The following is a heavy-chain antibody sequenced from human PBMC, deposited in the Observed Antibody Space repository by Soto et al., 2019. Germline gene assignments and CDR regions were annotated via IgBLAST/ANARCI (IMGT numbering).Heavy chain of an antibody. CDR1: GDSVSSNSAA. Sequence: SQTLSLTCAISGDSVSSNSAAWNWIRQSPSRGLEWLGRTYYRSKWYNDYAVSVKSRITINPDTSKNRFSLQLNSVTPEDTAVYYCARGYDILTGYYLSIDYWGQGTLVTVSS. CDR2: TYYRSKWYN. CDR3: ARGYDILTGYYLSIDY. V-gene: IGHV6-1*01. D-gene: IGHD3-9*01. J-gene: IGHJ4*02.